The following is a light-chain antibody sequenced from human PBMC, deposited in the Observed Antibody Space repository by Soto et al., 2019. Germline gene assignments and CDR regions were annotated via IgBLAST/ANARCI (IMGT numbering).Light chain of an antibody. Sequence: AIQLTQSPSSLSAFVGDRVTITCRASQGVSNALAWYQQKPGQPPNLLIYDASSLESGVPSRFSGSGSGTEFTLTISSLQSDDSATYFCQQYSHLVTFGQGTKVDIK. J-gene: IGKJ2*01. CDR1: QGVSNA. V-gene: IGKV1D-13*01. CDR3: QQYSHLVT. CDR2: DAS.